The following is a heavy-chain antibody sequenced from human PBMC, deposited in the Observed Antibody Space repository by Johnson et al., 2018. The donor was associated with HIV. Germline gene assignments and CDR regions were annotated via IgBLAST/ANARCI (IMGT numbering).Heavy chain of an antibody. CDR3: TTPGDRWYTLVGEAAFDI. J-gene: IGHJ3*02. Sequence: VQLVESGGGLVQPGGSLKLSCAASGFTFSGSAMHWVRQASGNGLEWVGRIRSKANSYATAYAASVKGRFTISRDDSSNTLYLQMNGLKTEDTAVYYCTTPGDRWYTLVGEAAFDIWGQGTMVTVSS. CDR2: IRSKANSYAT. D-gene: IGHD2-15*01. V-gene: IGHV3-73*02. CDR1: GFTFSGSA.